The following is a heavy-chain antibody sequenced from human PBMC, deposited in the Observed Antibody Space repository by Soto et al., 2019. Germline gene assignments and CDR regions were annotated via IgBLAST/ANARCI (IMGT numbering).Heavy chain of an antibody. CDR3: ARLWIQLRYFDY. D-gene: IGHD5-18*01. CDR2: INHSGST. Sequence: PSETLSLTCAVYGGSFSGYYWSWIRQPPGKGLEWIGEINHSGSTNYNPSLKSRVTISVDTSKNQFSLKLSSVTAADTAVYYCARLWIQLRYFDYWGQGTLVTVSS. J-gene: IGHJ4*02. CDR1: GGSFSGYY. V-gene: IGHV4-34*01.